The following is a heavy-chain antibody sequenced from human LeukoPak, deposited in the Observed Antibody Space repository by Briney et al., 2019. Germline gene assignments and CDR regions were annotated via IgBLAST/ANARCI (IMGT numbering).Heavy chain of an antibody. CDR3: ARVPYYDFWSGREK. J-gene: IGHJ4*02. Sequence: GASVKVSCKASGRTFSSYAISWVRQAPGQGLEWMGRIIPIFGTANYAQKFQGRVTITTDESTSIAYMELSSLRSEDTAVYYCARVPYYDFWSGREKWGQGTLVTVSS. CDR1: GRTFSSYA. CDR2: IIPIFGTA. D-gene: IGHD3-3*01. V-gene: IGHV1-69*05.